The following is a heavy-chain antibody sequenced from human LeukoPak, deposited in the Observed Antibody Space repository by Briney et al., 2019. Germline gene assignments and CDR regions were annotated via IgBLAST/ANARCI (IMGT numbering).Heavy chain of an antibody. Sequence: GGSLRLSCTASESTFDHAMHWGRRTPGKGLEGVSGIGWNSARTGYADSVRGRFTNSRDNAKNSLYLQMNSLRAEDTALYCCGKDISAGGMDVWGQGTTVTVSS. D-gene: IGHD3-10*01. CDR3: GKDISAGGMDV. CDR2: IGWNSART. V-gene: IGHV3-9*01. J-gene: IGHJ6*02. CDR1: ESTFDHA.